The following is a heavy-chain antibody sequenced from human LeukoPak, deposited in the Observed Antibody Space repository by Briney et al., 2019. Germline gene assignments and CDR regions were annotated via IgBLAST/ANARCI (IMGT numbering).Heavy chain of an antibody. CDR1: GGSISSDYF. J-gene: IGHJ5*02. V-gene: IGHV4-31*11. CDR3: ARDANPIAAATYNWFDP. D-gene: IGHD6-25*01. Sequence: SETLSLTCAVSGGSISSDYFWIWIRQHPGKGLEWIGYIHYSGSTYSNPSLKSRVNMSVDTSKSQFSLKLRSVTDADTAVYYCARDANPIAAATYNWFDPWGQGTLVIVSS. CDR2: IHYSGST.